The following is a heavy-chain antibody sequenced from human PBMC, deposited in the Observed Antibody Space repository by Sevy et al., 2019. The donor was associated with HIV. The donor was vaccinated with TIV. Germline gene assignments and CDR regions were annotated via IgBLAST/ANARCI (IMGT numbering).Heavy chain of an antibody. D-gene: IGHD1-1*01. V-gene: IGHV3-11*01. CDR1: GFTFSDYY. Sequence: GGSLRLSCAASGFTFSDYYMSWIRQAPGKGLEWVSYISSSGSTIYYADSVKCRFTLSSDNAKNSLYLQMNSLRAEDTAVYYCAGVGNPNWNDANNGFDPWGQGTLVTVSS. J-gene: IGHJ5*02. CDR2: ISSSGSTI. CDR3: AGVGNPNWNDANNGFDP.